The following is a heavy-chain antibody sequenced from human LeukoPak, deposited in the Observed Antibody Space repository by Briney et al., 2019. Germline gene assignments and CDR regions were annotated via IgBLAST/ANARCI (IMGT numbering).Heavy chain of an antibody. CDR2: ISSNGGST. CDR3: ARAEYCSGGSCTMSFWLDGMDV. Sequence: GGSLRLSCAASGFTFSSYAMHWIRQAPGKGLEYVSAISSNGGSTYYANSVKGRFTISRDNSKNTLYLQMGSLRAEDMAVYYCARAEYCSGGSCTMSFWLDGMDVWGQGPRSPSP. V-gene: IGHV3-64*01. CDR1: GFTFSSYA. J-gene: IGHJ6*02. D-gene: IGHD2-15*01.